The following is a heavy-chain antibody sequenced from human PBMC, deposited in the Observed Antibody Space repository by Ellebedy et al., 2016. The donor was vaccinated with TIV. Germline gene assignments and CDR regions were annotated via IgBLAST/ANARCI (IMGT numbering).Heavy chain of an antibody. CDR1: GFTFGDYA. CDR2: LTTGGVT. D-gene: IGHD5-18*01. V-gene: IGHV3-23*01. Sequence: PGGSLRLSCSTSGFTFGDYAIIWVRQVSGKGLEWVSALTTGGVTFYADSVKGRFTISRDSSKNTLYLQMSSLKAEDTAVYYCTTVRIQLWSFGPYSAMDVWGRGTTVTVSS. J-gene: IGHJ6*02. CDR3: TTVRIQLWSFGPYSAMDV.